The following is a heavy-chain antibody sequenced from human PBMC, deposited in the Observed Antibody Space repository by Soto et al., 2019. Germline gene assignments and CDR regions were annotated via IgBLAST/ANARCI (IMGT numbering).Heavy chain of an antibody. CDR2: ISYDGSNK. CDR3: AKDHGIATLPSDY. J-gene: IGHJ4*02. Sequence: QVQLVESGGGVVQPGRSLRLSCAASGFTFSSYGMHWVRQAPGKGLEWVAVISYDGSNKYYADSVKGRFTISRDNSKNTLYLQMNSLRAEDTALYYCAKDHGIATLPSDYWGQGTLVTVSS. D-gene: IGHD1-26*01. V-gene: IGHV3-30*18. CDR1: GFTFSSYG.